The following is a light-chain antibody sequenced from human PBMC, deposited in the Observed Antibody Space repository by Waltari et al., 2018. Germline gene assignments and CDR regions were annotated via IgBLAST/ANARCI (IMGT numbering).Light chain of an antibody. Sequence: EIVMPQSPATLSVSPGERATLSCRASQSVRSILAWYQQKPGQAHRPLIYGASTRATGIPARFSGSGSGTEFTLTISSLQSEDFAVYYCQQYNNWPPWTFGQGTKVEIK. CDR1: QSVRSI. CDR2: GAS. CDR3: QQYNNWPPWT. V-gene: IGKV3-15*01. J-gene: IGKJ1*01.